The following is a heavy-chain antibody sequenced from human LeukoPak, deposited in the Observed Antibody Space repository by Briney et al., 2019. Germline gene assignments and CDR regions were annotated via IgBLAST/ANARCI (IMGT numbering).Heavy chain of an antibody. CDR1: GGSISSYY. CDR2: IYYSGST. V-gene: IGHV4-59*08. J-gene: IGHJ4*02. Sequence: SETLSLTCTVTGGSISSYYWSWIRQPPGKGLEWIGYIYYSGSTNYNPSLKSRVTISVDTSKNQFSLKLSSVTAADTAVYYCARRAFSSGYYYFDYWGQGTLVTVSS. D-gene: IGHD3-22*01. CDR3: ARRAFSSGYYYFDY.